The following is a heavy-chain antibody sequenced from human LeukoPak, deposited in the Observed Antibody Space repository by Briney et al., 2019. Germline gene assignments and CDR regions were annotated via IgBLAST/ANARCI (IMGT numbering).Heavy chain of an antibody. D-gene: IGHD4-11*01. J-gene: IGHJ4*02. CDR2: ISGSGGST. CDR1: GFTFSSYA. Sequence: PGGSLRLSCAASGFTFSSYAMSWVRQAPGKGLEWVSAISGSGGSTYYADSVKGRFTISRDNSKNTLYLQMNSLKTEDTAVYYCTTDPTVTTLRSYWGQGTLVTVSS. V-gene: IGHV3-23*01. CDR3: TTDPTVTTLRSY.